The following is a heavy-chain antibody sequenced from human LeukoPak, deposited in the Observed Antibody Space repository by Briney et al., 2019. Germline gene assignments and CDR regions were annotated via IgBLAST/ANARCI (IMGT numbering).Heavy chain of an antibody. V-gene: IGHV1-46*01. CDR2: INPSGGST. CDR1: GYTFTSYY. CDR3: TPEGPRDSSGYPMYAFDI. Sequence: ASVKVSCKASGYTFTSYYMHWVRQAPGQGLEWMGIINPSGGSTSYAQKFRGRVTMTRDMSTSTVYMELSSLRSEDTAVYYCTPEGPRDSSGYPMYAFDIWGQGTMVTVSS. D-gene: IGHD3-22*01. J-gene: IGHJ3*02.